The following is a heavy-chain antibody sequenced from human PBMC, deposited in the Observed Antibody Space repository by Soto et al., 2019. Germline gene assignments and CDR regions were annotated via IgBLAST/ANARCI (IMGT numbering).Heavy chain of an antibody. CDR1: GFTFSSYA. Sequence: GGSLRLSCAASGFTFSSYAMHWVRQAPGKGLEWVAVISYDGSNKYYADSVKGRFTISRDNSKNALYLQMNSLRAEDTAVYYCARESDYVWWSYGYYYDVMDVWGRGSTVIVSS. V-gene: IGHV3-30-3*01. CDR3: ARESDYVWWSYGYYYDVMDV. CDR2: ISYDGSNK. D-gene: IGHD3-16*01. J-gene: IGHJ6*02.